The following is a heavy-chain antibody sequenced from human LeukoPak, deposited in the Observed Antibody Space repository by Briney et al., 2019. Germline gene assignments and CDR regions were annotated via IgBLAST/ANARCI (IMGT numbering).Heavy chain of an antibody. CDR1: GYTFTSYG. V-gene: IGHV1-18*01. CDR3: ARDSVASGSWSVGYYYYGMDV. J-gene: IGHJ6*02. Sequence: ASVKVSCKASGYTFTSYGISWVRQAPGQGLEWMGWISAYNGNTNYAQKLQGRVTMTTDTSTSTAYMELRSLRSDDTAVYYCARDSVASGSWSVGYYYYGMDVWGQGTTVTVSS. CDR2: ISAYNGNT. D-gene: IGHD3-3*01.